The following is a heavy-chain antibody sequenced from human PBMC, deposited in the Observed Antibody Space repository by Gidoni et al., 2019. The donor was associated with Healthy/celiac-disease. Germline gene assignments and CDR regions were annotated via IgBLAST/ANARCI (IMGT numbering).Heavy chain of an antibody. Sequence: QVQLVESGGSVVQPGRSLRLSWAASGFPFRSYGMPWVRQAPGKGLEWVAVISYDGSNKYYADSVKGRFTISRDNSKNTLYLQMNSLRAEDTAVYYCAKTLGVDTAMVALDYWGQGTLVTVSS. D-gene: IGHD5-18*01. CDR3: AKTLGVDTAMVALDY. CDR2: ISYDGSNK. J-gene: IGHJ4*02. CDR1: GFPFRSYG. V-gene: IGHV3-30*18.